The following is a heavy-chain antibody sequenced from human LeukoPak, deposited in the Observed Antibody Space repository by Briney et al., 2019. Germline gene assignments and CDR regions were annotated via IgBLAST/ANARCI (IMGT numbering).Heavy chain of an antibody. J-gene: IGHJ5*02. CDR1: GGSISSSSYY. V-gene: IGHV4-39*01. CDR3: VRLFYYDSSGPPS. D-gene: IGHD3-22*01. CDR2: IYYSGST. Sequence: SETLSLTCTVPGGSISSSSYYWGWIRQPPGKGLEWIGSIYYSGSTYYNPSLEGRGTMSIDTSNNQFSLKLTSATATDTAVYYCVRLFYYDSSGPPSWGQGTLVTVSS.